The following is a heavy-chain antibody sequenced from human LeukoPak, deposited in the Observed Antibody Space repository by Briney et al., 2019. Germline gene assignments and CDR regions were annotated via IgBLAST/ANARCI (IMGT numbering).Heavy chain of an antibody. V-gene: IGHV1-18*01. CDR2: ISTDRRNT. CDR1: GYIFTSYG. J-gene: IGHJ4*02. Sequence: ASVKVSCKASGYIFTSYGISWVRQAPGQGLEWVGWISTDRRNTHYAQKLQGRVTMTTVTSTSTAYMELRSLRSDDTAVYYCARASLDYWGQGTLVTVSS. CDR3: ARASLDY.